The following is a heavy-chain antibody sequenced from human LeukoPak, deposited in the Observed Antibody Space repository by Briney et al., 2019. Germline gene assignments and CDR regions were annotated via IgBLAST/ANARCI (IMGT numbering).Heavy chain of an antibody. V-gene: IGHV4-61*05. CDR2: IYDSGST. CDR3: AKGGSTNFYYGDV. D-gene: IGHD2/OR15-2a*01. CDR1: GGSISSSSYY. Sequence: PSETLSLTCTVSGGSISSSSYYWGWIRQPPGKGLEWIGDIYDSGSTRYNTSLESRVTISVDTSKNQFSLKLSSVTAADTAVYYCAKGGSTNFYYGDVWGQGTTVTVSS. J-gene: IGHJ6*02.